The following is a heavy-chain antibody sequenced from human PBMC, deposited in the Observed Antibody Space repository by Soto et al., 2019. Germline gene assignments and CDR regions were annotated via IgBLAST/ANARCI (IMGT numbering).Heavy chain of an antibody. Sequence: GGSLRLSCAASGFTFSSYSMNWVRQAPGKGLEWVSSISSSSSYIYYADSVKGRFTISRDNAKNSLYLQMNSLRAEDTAVYYCARDNQRKYCSGGSCYSPFDYWGQGTLVTVSS. CDR2: ISSSSSYI. D-gene: IGHD2-15*01. J-gene: IGHJ4*02. CDR3: ARDNQRKYCSGGSCYSPFDY. V-gene: IGHV3-21*01. CDR1: GFTFSSYS.